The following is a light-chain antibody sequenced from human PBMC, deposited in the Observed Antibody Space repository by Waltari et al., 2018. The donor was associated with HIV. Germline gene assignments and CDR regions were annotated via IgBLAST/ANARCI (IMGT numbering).Light chain of an antibody. Sequence: DIQMTQSPSALSASLGDRVTITCRASQYISTWLAWFQQRPGEAPKLLIYQASTLQSGVPSRFSGRGSGTEFSLSISSLQPDDFATYYCHHYNNSFGPGTKVDI. CDR3: HHYNNS. CDR2: QAS. J-gene: IGKJ2*01. V-gene: IGKV1-5*03. CDR1: QYISTW.